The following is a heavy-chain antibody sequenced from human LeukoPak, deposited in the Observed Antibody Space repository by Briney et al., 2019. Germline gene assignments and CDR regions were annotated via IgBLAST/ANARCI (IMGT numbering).Heavy chain of an antibody. CDR2: IIPILGIA. CDR3: ASPEGSYWFYYYGMDV. Sequence: PWASVKVSCKASGGTFSSYAISWVRQAPGQGLEWMGRIIPILGIANYAQKFQGRVTITADKSTSTAYMELSSLRSEDTAVYYCASPEGSYWFYYYGMDVWGQGTTVTVSS. CDR1: GGTFSSYA. D-gene: IGHD1-26*01. J-gene: IGHJ6*02. V-gene: IGHV1-69*04.